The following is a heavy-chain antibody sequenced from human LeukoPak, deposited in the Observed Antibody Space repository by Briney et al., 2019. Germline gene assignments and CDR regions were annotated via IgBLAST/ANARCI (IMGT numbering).Heavy chain of an antibody. J-gene: IGHJ5*02. CDR2: INGDGSTT. V-gene: IGHV3-74*01. CDR3: ATGNYYDSGGYYTFGS. CDR1: GFTFSRYW. D-gene: IGHD3-22*01. Sequence: GGSLRLSCAASGFTFSRYWMHWVRQAPGKGLVWVSRINGDGSTTSYADSVKGGFTISRDNAKNMMYLQMNSLRAEDTAVYYCATGNYYDSGGYYTFGSWGQGTLVTVSS.